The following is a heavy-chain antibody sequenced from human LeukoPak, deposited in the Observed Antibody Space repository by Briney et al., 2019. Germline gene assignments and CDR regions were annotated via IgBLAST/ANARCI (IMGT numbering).Heavy chain of an antibody. CDR1: GGSISSYY. D-gene: IGHD4-17*01. J-gene: IGHJ4*02. V-gene: IGHV4-59*01. CDR2: IYYSGST. CDR3: ARLDYGFYFDY. Sequence: SETLSLTCTVSGGSISSYYWSWIRQPPGKGLEWIGYIYYSGSTHYNPSLKSRVTISVGTSKNQFSLKLSSVTAADTAVYYCARLDYGFYFDYWGQGTLVTVSS.